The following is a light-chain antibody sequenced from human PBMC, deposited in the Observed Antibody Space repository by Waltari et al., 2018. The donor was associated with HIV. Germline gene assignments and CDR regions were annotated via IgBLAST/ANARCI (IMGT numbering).Light chain of an antibody. V-gene: IGKV2-30*01. CDR1: QSLIYTDGNTY. Sequence: EAVLTQSPVSLSVALGRPASISCRSSQSLIYTDGNTYLNWFHQRPGQSPRRLIYKSSNRDSGGPDRFSGSGSVTEFTLHISRVEAEDVGIFYCMQSTHWPGTFGQGTKVEIQ. CDR2: KSS. CDR3: MQSTHWPGT. J-gene: IGKJ1*01.